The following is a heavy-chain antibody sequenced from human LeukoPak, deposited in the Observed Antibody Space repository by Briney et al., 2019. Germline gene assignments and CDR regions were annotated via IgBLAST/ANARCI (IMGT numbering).Heavy chain of an antibody. D-gene: IGHD2-2*02. CDR3: AREGHCSSTSCYTEPYFDY. V-gene: IGHV4-4*07. CDR1: GGSISSYY. J-gene: IGHJ4*02. CDR2: IYTSGST. Sequence: SETLSLTCTVSGGSISSYYWSWIRQPAGKGLEWIGRIYTSGSTNYNPSLKSRVTMSVDTSKNQFSLKLSSVTAADTAVYYCAREGHCSSTSCYTEPYFDYWGQGTLVTVSS.